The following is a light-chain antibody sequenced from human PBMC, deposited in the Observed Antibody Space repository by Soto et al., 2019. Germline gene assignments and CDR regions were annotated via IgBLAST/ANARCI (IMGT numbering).Light chain of an antibody. Sequence: EIGMTQSPATLSVSPGERATLSCRASQSVGSGLSWYQQKPGQAPRLLIYGASTRATGIPARFSGSGSGTEFTLTISSLQSEDFAVYYCQQYNNWPPRTFGQGTKVDIK. CDR2: GAS. V-gene: IGKV3-15*01. CDR3: QQYNNWPPRT. J-gene: IGKJ1*01. CDR1: QSVGSG.